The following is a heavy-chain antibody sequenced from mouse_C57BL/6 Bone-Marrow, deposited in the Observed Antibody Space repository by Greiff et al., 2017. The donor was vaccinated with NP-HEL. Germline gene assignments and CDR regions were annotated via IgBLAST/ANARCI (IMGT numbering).Heavy chain of an antibody. V-gene: IGHV5-6*01. J-gene: IGHJ2*01. CDR3: ASNWYFDY. Sequence: VQLKESGGDLVKPGGSLKLSCAASGFTFSSYGMSWVRQTPDKRLEWVATISSGGSYTYYPDSVKGRFTISRDNAKNTLYLQMSSLKSEDTAMYYCASNWYFDYWGQGTTLTVSS. CDR2: ISSGGSYT. CDR1: GFTFSSYG. D-gene: IGHD4-1*02.